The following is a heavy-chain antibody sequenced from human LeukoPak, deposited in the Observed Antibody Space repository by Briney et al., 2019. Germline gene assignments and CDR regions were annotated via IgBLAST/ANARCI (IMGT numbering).Heavy chain of an antibody. J-gene: IGHJ3*02. CDR1: GYTLINYY. CDR2: INPSGGST. CDR3: ARGGYSDDAFDI. D-gene: IGHD2-15*01. Sequence: ASVTVSCKASGYTLINYYIEWVRQAPGQGLEWMGMINPSGGSTTYAQEFQGRVTMTRDTSTSTVYMELSSLRSEDTAVYYCARGGYSDDAFDIWGQGTMVTVSS. V-gene: IGHV1-46*01.